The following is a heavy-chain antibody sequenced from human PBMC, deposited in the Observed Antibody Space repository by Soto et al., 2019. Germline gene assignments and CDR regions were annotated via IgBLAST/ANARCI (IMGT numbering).Heavy chain of an antibody. CDR1: GGSISSGDYL. D-gene: IGHD4-4*01. CDR2: IYYTGST. J-gene: IGHJ6*02. CDR3: ARNPAVTISNYYTMDV. Sequence: KASETLSLTCTVSGGSISSGDYLWSWIRQPPGKGLEWIGYIYYTGSTYYTPSLRSRVTIEVDTSKDQFSLSLTSVTAADTAIYYCARNPAVTISNYYTMDVWGQGTTVTVSS. V-gene: IGHV4-30-4*01.